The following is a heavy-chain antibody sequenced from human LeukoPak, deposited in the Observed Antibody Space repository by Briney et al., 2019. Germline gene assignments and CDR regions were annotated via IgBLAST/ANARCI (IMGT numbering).Heavy chain of an antibody. Sequence: PSETLSLTCPVDGASISSDYWSWLRQPPKKGLEWIGYIRYGGGTNYNPSLRTRSTISVDTSKTQCSLKLSSVTAAAPPFYYCARGAASYGNWGAGTPVTASS. J-gene: IGHJ4*02. CDR1: GASISSDY. CDR2: IRYGGGT. D-gene: IGHD2-15*01. CDR3: ARGAASYGN. V-gene: IGHV4-59*01.